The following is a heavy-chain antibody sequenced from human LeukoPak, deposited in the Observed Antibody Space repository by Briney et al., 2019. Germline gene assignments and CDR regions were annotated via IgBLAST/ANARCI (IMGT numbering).Heavy chain of an antibody. J-gene: IGHJ6*03. CDR1: GFTFSSYS. V-gene: IGHV3-30*03. Sequence: GGSLRLSCAASGFTFSSYSMNWVRQAPGKGLEWVAVISYDGSNKYYADSVKGRFTISRDNSKNTLYLQMNSLRAEDTAVYYCARGGGSYSRYYYYYMDVWGKGTTVTVSS. CDR3: ARGGGSYSRYYYYYMDV. D-gene: IGHD1-26*01. CDR2: ISYDGSNK.